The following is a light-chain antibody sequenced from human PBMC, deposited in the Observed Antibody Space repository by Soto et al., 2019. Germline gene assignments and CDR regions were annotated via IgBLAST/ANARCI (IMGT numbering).Light chain of an antibody. CDR3: QHYDEWPWT. CDR2: DAS. Sequence: EIVMTQSPATLSVSPGERATLSCRASQSLSRNLVWYQQKPGQPPRLLIYDASTRATGIPARFSGSGSGTEFTLTINSLQSEDFAVYYCQHYDEWPWTYGQGTKVEI. V-gene: IGKV3-15*01. J-gene: IGKJ1*01. CDR1: QSLSRN.